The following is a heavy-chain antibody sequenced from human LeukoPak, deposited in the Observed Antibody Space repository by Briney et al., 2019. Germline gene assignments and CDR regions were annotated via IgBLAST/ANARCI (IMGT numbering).Heavy chain of an antibody. D-gene: IGHD3-22*01. V-gene: IGHV1-2*06. J-gene: IGHJ5*02. Sequence: GASVKFSCKASGYTFIYYYMHWVRQAPGQGLEWMGRINPSSGGTNYAQKFQGRVTMTRDTSISTAYMELSRLRSDDTAVYYCARDDNSGYYSGPWGQGTLVTVSS. CDR1: GYTFIYYY. CDR2: INPSSGGT. CDR3: ARDDNSGYYSGP.